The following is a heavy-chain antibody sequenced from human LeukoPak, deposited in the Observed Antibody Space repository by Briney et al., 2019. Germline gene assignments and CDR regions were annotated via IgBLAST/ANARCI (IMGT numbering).Heavy chain of an antibody. CDR3: ASLSGYSYGYGAY. CDR1: GGSISSSSYY. CDR2: IHYSGST. Sequence: PSETLSLTCTVSGGSISSSSYYWGWICQPPGKGLEWIGSIHYSGSTHYNPSLKSRVTISVDTSKSQFSLQLSSVTAADTAVYYCASLSGYSYGYGAYWGQGTLVTVSS. D-gene: IGHD5-18*01. V-gene: IGHV4-39*01. J-gene: IGHJ4*02.